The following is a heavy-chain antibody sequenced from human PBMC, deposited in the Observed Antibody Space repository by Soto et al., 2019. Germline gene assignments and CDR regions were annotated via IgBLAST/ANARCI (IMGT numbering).Heavy chain of an antibody. CDR2: IDWDDDK. CDR1: GFSLSTSGMC. J-gene: IGHJ4*02. CDR3: ARIYYYGSGSYLPPDD. D-gene: IGHD3-10*01. V-gene: IGHV2-70*11. Sequence: SGPTLVNPTQTLTLTCTFSGFSLSTSGMCVSWIRQPPGKALEWLARIDWDDDKYYSTSLKTRLTISKDTSKNQVVLTMTNMDPVDTATYYCARIYYYGSGSYLPPDDWGQGTRVTVAS.